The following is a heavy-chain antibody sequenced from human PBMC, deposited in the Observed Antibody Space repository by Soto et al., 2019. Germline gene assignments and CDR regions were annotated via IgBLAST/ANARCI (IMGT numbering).Heavy chain of an antibody. D-gene: IGHD5-12*01. J-gene: IGHJ5*02. CDR2: IKQDGSEK. Sequence: GGSLSPSCAASGFTFSSYWMSWVRQAPGKGLEWVANIKQDGSEKYYVDSVKGRFTISRDNAKNSLYLQMNSLRAEDTAVYYCAREYGTGYDLGWFDPWGQGTLVTVSS. CDR1: GFTFSSYW. CDR3: AREYGTGYDLGWFDP. V-gene: IGHV3-7*01.